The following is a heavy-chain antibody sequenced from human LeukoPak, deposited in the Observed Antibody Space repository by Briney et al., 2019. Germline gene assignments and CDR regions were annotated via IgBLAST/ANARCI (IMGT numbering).Heavy chain of an antibody. V-gene: IGHV1-8*01. CDR1: GYTFTSYD. D-gene: IGHD6-13*01. J-gene: IGHJ4*02. Sequence: GASVKVSYKASGYTFTSYDINWVRQATGQGLEWMGWMNPNSGNTGYAQKFQGRVTMTRNTSISTAYMELSSLRSEDTAVYYCARGASSSWYEPIDYWGQGTLVTVSS. CDR3: ARGASSSWYEPIDY. CDR2: MNPNSGNT.